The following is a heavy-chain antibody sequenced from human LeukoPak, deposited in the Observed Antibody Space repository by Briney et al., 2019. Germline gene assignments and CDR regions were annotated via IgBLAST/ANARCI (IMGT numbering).Heavy chain of an antibody. CDR2: INPSGGST. D-gene: IGHD6-13*01. J-gene: IGHJ6*02. V-gene: IGHV1-46*01. Sequence: ASVKVPCKASGYTFTSYYIQWVRQAPGQGLEWMGIINPSGGSTTYAQKFQGRVTMTRDTSTSTVYMELSSLRSEDTAVYYCARGAAAAGMTFYYYYGMDVWGQGTTVTVSS. CDR3: ARGAAAAGMTFYYYYGMDV. CDR1: GYTFTSYY.